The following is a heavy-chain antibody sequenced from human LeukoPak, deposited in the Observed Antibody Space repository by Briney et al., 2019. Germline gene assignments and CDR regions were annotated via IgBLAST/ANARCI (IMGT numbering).Heavy chain of an antibody. V-gene: IGHV1-2*02. J-gene: IGHJ5*02. CDR1: GHTFTGYY. D-gene: IGHD2-2*01. CDR2: INPNSGGT. Sequence: GASVKVSCKASGHTFTGYYMHWVRQAPGQGLEWMGWINPNSGGTNYAQKFQGRVTMTRDTSISTAYMELSRLRSDDTAVYYCARDQEGIVVVPAATHGRNWFDPWGQGTLVTVSS. CDR3: ARDQEGIVVVPAATHGRNWFDP.